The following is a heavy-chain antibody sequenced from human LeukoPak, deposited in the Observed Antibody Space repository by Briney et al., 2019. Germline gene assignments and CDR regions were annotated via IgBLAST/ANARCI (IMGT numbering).Heavy chain of an antibody. CDR2: VYRSGDT. CDR1: GGSINNNKW. D-gene: IGHD3-10*01. Sequence: SSETLSLTCAVSGGSINNNKWWSWVRQPPGKGLEWIGEVYRSGDTNYNPSLKSRVTISLDTSRNQFSLKLNSVTAADTAVYYCAKSNGYGLVDIWGQGTMITVSS. V-gene: IGHV4-4*02. J-gene: IGHJ3*02. CDR3: AKSNGYGLVDI.